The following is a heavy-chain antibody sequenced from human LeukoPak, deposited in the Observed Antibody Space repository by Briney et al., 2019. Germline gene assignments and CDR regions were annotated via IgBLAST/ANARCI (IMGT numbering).Heavy chain of an antibody. CDR2: IYHSGST. CDR3: ARALAEVTLSPSAPFDP. Sequence: PSETLSLTCAVSGYSISSGYYWGWIRQPPGQGLEWIGSIYHSGSTYYNPSLKSRVTISVDTSKNQFSLKLSSVTAADTAVYYCARALAEVTLSPSAPFDPWGQGTLVTVSS. V-gene: IGHV4-38-2*01. CDR1: GYSISSGYY. J-gene: IGHJ5*02.